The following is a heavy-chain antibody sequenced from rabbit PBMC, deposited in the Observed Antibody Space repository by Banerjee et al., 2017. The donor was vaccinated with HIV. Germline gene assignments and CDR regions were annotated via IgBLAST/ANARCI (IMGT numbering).Heavy chain of an antibody. CDR2: IDTSDGDT. D-gene: IGHD4-2*01. CDR1: GFSFSSNW. J-gene: IGHJ4*01. CDR3: ARDAGSDAYIDGVFNL. Sequence: LEESGGGLVKPGGTLTLTCTVSGFSFSSNWICWVRQAPGKGLEWIACIDTSDGDTDYANWPKGRFTISKASSTTVTLKMTSLTAADTATYFCARDAGSDAYIDGVFNLWGQGTLVTVS. V-gene: IGHV1S45*01.